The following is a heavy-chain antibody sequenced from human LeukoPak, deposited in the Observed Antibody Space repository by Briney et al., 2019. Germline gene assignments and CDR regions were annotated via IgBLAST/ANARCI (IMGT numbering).Heavy chain of an antibody. D-gene: IGHD3-10*01. V-gene: IGHV1-18*01. CDR3: AATPYGSGSYYKTSQDYYYMDV. Sequence: GASVKVSCKASGYTFTSYGISWVRQAPGQGLEWMGWISAYNGNTNYAQKLQGRVTMTTDTSTSTAYMELRSLRSDDTAVYYCAATPYGSGSYYKTSQDYYYMDVWGKGTTVTVSS. CDR2: ISAYNGNT. CDR1: GYTFTSYG. J-gene: IGHJ6*03.